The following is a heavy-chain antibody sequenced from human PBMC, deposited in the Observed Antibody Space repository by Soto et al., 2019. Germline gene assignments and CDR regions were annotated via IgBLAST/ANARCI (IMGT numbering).Heavy chain of an antibody. V-gene: IGHV4-30-4*01. CDR1: GGSISSDDYY. D-gene: IGHD2-8*01. CDR2: ILYSGTT. Sequence: QVQLQESGPGLVKPSQTLSPTCTVSGGSISSDDYYWSWIRQPPGKGLEWIGYILYSGTTNYNPSLESRLTIAVDTSTSQFSLKLTSVTAADTAVYYCARNGALDYWGRGTLVTVS. J-gene: IGHJ4*02. CDR3: ARNGALDY.